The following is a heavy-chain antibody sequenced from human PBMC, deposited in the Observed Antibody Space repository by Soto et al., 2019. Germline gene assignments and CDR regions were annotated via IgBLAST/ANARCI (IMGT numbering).Heavy chain of an antibody. CDR1: GFIFSSYG. V-gene: IGHV3-33*01. D-gene: IGHD6-13*01. CDR2: IWYDGSNQ. Sequence: QVQLVESGGGAVQPGRSLRLSCAASGFIFSSYGMHWVHQAPGKGLEWVAVIWYDGSNQYYTDSVQGRFTISRDNSKNTLYLHMNSLRAEDTAVYYCARDSLQQLIEPPFDYWGQGTLVTVSS. J-gene: IGHJ4*02. CDR3: ARDSLQQLIEPPFDY.